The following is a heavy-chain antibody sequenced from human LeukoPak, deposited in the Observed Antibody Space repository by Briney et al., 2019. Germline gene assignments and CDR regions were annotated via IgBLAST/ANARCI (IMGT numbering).Heavy chain of an antibody. D-gene: IGHD1-26*01. J-gene: IGHJ6*02. CDR1: GYTFTGYY. CDR3: ARASGGGSYYYYYYGMDV. V-gene: IGHV1-2*02. Sequence: ASVKASCKASGYTFTGYYMHWVRQAPGQGLEWMGWINPNSGGTNYAQKFQGRVTMTRDTSISTAYMELSRLRSDDTAVYYCARASGGGSYYYYYYGMDVWGQGTTVTVSS. CDR2: INPNSGGT.